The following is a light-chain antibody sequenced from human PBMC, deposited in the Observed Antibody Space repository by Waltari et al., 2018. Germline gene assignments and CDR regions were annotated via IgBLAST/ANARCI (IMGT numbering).Light chain of an antibody. V-gene: IGKV3-20*01. CDR2: DAF. Sequence: EIVLTQSPGTLSLSPGERATLSCRASQSVSRALAWYQQKPGQAPRLLIYDAFGRATGIPDRFSGSGSGTDFSLTISRLEPEDFAVYYCQKYESLPATFGQGTKVEIK. CDR1: QSVSRA. J-gene: IGKJ1*01. CDR3: QKYESLPAT.